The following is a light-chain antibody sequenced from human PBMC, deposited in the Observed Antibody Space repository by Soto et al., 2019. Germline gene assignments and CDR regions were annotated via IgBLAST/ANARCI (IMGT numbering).Light chain of an antibody. Sequence: QSALTQPASVSGSPGQSITISCSGTSSDVGGYNYVPWYQQHPGKAPKLMIYEVSKRPSGVSDRFSGSKSGNTASLTISGLQAEDEADYYCSSYTRSSPYVFGTGTKVTVL. CDR1: SSDVGGYNY. CDR2: EVS. J-gene: IGLJ1*01. CDR3: SSYTRSSPYV. V-gene: IGLV2-14*01.